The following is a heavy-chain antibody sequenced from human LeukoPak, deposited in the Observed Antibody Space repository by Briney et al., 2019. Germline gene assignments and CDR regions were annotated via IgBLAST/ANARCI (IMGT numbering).Heavy chain of an antibody. Sequence: SVKVSCKASGGTFISYAISWVRQAPGQGLEWMGGIIPIFGTANYAQKFQGRVTITADESTSTAYMELSSLRSEDTAVYYCARVWYDILTGYYIWLFDYWGQGTLVTVSS. CDR3: ARVWYDILTGYYIWLFDY. CDR2: IIPIFGTA. V-gene: IGHV1-69*13. CDR1: GGTFISYA. D-gene: IGHD3-9*01. J-gene: IGHJ4*02.